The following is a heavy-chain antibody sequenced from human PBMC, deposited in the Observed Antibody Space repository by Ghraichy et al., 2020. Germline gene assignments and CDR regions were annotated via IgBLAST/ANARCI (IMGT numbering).Heavy chain of an antibody. D-gene: IGHD1-26*01. Sequence: GGSLRLSCAASGFTFNNYAMSWVCQAPGKGLEWVSAVSGSGGYTYYADSVQGRFSISRDNSENTVFLQMNSLRAEDTAIYYCAKDRFSGTYPYHFDYWGQGMLVTVSS. CDR1: GFTFNNYA. J-gene: IGHJ4*02. V-gene: IGHV3-23*01. CDR3: AKDRFSGTYPYHFDY. CDR2: VSGSGGYT.